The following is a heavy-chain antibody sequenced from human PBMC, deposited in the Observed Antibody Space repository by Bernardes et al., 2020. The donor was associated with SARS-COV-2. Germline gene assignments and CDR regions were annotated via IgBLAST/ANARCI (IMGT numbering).Heavy chain of an antibody. J-gene: IGHJ4*02. CDR1: GFTFSSSW. CDR3: GRFSRGSTSNY. Sequence: GGSLRLSCAASGFTFSSSWMSWVRQAPGRGLEWVANINQDGSVQNYVDSVKGRITVSSDNAKNSLYLQKNSLRVEDTAVYYCGRFSRGSTSNYWGQGTLVTVSS. CDR2: INQDGSVQ. V-gene: IGHV3-7*01.